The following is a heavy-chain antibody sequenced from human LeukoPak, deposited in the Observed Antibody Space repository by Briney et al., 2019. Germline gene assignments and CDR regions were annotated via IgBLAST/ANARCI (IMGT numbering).Heavy chain of an antibody. CDR1: GFTFSDYY. Sequence: GGSLRLSCAASGFTFSDYYMSWIRQAPGKGLEWVSYISSSGSTIYYADSVKGRFTISRDNAKNSLYLQMNSLRAEDTAVYYCARDKVPTFWSGDYSTPHFDYWGQGTLVTVSS. CDR2: ISSSGSTI. CDR3: ARDKVPTFWSGDYSTPHFDY. J-gene: IGHJ4*02. V-gene: IGHV3-11*04. D-gene: IGHD3-3*01.